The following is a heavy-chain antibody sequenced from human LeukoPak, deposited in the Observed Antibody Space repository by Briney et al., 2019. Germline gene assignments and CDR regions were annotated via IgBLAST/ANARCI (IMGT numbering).Heavy chain of an antibody. V-gene: IGHV3-33*08. CDR1: GITFSSYG. CDR2: IWYDGSNK. D-gene: IGHD6-19*01. Sequence: GGSLRLSCAASGITFSSYGMHCVRQAPGKGLEWVAVIWYDGSNKYYADSVKGRFTISRDNSKNTLYLQMNSLRAEDTAVYHCASTSGWHEPIDYWGQGNLVTVSS. J-gene: IGHJ4*02. CDR3: ASTSGWHEPIDY.